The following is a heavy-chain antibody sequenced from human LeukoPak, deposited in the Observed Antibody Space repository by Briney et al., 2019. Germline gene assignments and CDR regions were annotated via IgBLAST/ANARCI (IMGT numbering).Heavy chain of an antibody. V-gene: IGHV3-53*01. J-gene: IGHJ4*02. Sequence: GGSLRLSCAASGFTVSSNHMSWVRQAPGKGLEWVSVIYSGGSTYYADSVKGRFTISRDNSKNTLYLQMNSLRAEDTAVYYCARGALGGDLDYWGQGTLVTVSS. CDR1: GFTVSSNH. CDR2: IYSGGST. D-gene: IGHD2-21*02. CDR3: ARGALGGDLDY.